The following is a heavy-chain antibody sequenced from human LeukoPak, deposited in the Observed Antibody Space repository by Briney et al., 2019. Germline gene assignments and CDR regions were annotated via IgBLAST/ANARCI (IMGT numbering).Heavy chain of an antibody. CDR1: GYTFTVYA. V-gene: IGHV7-4-1*02. Sequence: GASLRVSSEASGYTFTVYAMNWGRQAPGQGGGRRGWIKTNTGNPKYTQSLTGRFVFSLDTSVSTAYLQISSLKAEETAVYYCAREGYYGWGSYIYYYYMDVWGKGTTVTVSS. J-gene: IGHJ6*03. CDR3: AREGYYGWGSYIYYYYMDV. CDR2: IKTNTGNP. D-gene: IGHD3-10*01.